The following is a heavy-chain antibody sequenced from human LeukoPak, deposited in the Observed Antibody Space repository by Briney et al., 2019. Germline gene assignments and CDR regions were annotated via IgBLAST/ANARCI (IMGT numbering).Heavy chain of an antibody. CDR1: GGSISSYY. CDR3: ARVDTAEFDP. J-gene: IGHJ5*02. D-gene: IGHD5-18*01. V-gene: IGHV4-59*01. CDR2: IYYSGST. Sequence: SETLSLTCPVSGGSISSYYWSWIRQPPGKGLEWIGYIYYSGSTNYNPSLKSRVTISVDTSKNQFSLKLSSVTAADTAVYYCARVDTAEFDPWGQGTLVTVSS.